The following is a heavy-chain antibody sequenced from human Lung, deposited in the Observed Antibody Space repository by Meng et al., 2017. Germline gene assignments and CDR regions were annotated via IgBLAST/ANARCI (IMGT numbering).Heavy chain of an antibody. J-gene: IGHJ4*02. V-gene: IGHV4-4*07. Sequence: HVPLQDAGPGLVKSSETLSLTCTASGDSMNNYYWSWIRQSAGKGLEWIGRISTSGSIHYNLSLTSRVTWSFGTSRRLVYLQQSPVTAAHRAMFYSAGRVADTASFAYWGQVTLVTVSS. CDR1: GDSMNNYY. D-gene: IGHD6-19*01. CDR2: ISTSGSI. CDR3: AGRVADTASFAY.